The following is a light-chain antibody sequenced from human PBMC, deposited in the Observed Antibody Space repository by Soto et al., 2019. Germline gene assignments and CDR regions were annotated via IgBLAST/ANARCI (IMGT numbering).Light chain of an antibody. J-gene: IGLJ1*01. Sequence: SYELTQPPSVSVAPGQTARVSCGGNDIESKSVHWYQQKPGQAPVLVVYDDSDRPSGIPERFSGSNSGNTATLTISRVEAGDEADYYCQVWDSSTDHSVFGTGTKVTVL. CDR3: QVWDSSTDHSV. V-gene: IGLV3-21*02. CDR2: DDS. CDR1: DIESKS.